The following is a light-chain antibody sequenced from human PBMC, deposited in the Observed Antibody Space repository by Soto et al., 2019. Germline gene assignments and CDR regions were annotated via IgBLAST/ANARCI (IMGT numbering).Light chain of an antibody. CDR2: GAS. V-gene: IGKV3-20*01. J-gene: IGKJ1*01. Sequence: VLPQAPSTLSMSPGERATLSCRASQSVSSSYLAWYQQKPGQAPRLLIYGASIRATGIPDRFSGSGSGTDFTLTISRLEPEDFAVFYCQQYGTSPPTFGQGTKVDIK. CDR1: QSVSSSY. CDR3: QQYGTSPPT.